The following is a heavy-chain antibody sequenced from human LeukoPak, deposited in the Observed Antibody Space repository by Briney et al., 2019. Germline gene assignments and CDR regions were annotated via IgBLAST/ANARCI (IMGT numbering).Heavy chain of an antibody. J-gene: IGHJ2*01. CDR2: IYTSGST. V-gene: IGHV4-4*07. D-gene: IGHD3-22*01. Sequence: SETLFLTCTVSGGSISSYYWSWIRQPAGKGLEWIGRIYTSGSTNYNPSLKSRVTMSVDTSKNQFSLKLSSVTAADTAVYYCARGYYYYDSSGYYYWYFDLWGRGTLVTVSS. CDR1: GGSISSYY. CDR3: ARGYYYYDSSGYYYWYFDL.